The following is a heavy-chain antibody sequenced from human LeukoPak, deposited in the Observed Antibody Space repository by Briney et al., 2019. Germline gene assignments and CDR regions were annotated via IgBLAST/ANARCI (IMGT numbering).Heavy chain of an antibody. CDR3: AKYGDGYNSY. CDR2: ISYDGSNK. V-gene: IGHV3-30*18. D-gene: IGHD5-24*01. CDR1: GFTFSSYG. Sequence: GGSLRRSCAASGFTFSSYGMHWVRQAPGKGLEWVAVISYDGSNKYYADSVKGRFTISRDSSKNTLYLQMNSLRAEDTAVYYCAKYGDGYNSYWGQGTLVTVSS. J-gene: IGHJ4*02.